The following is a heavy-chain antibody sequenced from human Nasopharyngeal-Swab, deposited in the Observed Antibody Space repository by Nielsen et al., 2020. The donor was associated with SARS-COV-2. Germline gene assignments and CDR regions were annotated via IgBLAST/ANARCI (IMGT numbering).Heavy chain of an antibody. CDR2: ISGSGGST. V-gene: IGHV3-23*01. Sequence: GESLKISCAASGFTFGSSAISWVRQAPGKGLEWVSTISGSGGSTNYADSVKGRFTISRDNSENTLYLQMNSLRAEDTAVYYCANRRGGSWHPYCFDYWGQGTLVTVSS. CDR3: ANRRGGSWHPYCFDY. J-gene: IGHJ4*02. CDR1: GFTFGSSA. D-gene: IGHD6-13*01.